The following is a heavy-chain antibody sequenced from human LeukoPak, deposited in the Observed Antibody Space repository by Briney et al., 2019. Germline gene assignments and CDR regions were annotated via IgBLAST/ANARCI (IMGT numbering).Heavy chain of an antibody. CDR2: IKNNGGGT. V-gene: IGHV3-64*01. CDR3: ARVQSTVRGIQGPFDL. Sequence: PGGSLRLSCAASGFTFSTYAMHWVRQAPGKGLEYVSAIKNNGGGTYYASSVQGRFTVSRDNSRSTLYLRMDSLRPDDMAIYYCARVQSTVRGIQGPFDLWGQGTLVTVS. CDR1: GFTFSTYA. D-gene: IGHD3-10*01. J-gene: IGHJ4*02.